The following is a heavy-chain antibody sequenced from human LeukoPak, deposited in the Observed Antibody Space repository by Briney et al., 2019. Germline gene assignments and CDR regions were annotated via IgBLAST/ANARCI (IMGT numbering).Heavy chain of an antibody. CDR3: ARVCIGCYSKDY. D-gene: IGHD2-15*01. CDR1: GFTFSSYG. J-gene: IGHJ4*02. V-gene: IGHV3-30*03. Sequence: PGGSLRLSCAASGFTFSSYGIHWVRLAPGKGLEWVAVISDDGTRKFYADSVQGRFTISRDNSKNTLFLQMNSLRAEDTAVYYCARVCIGCYSKDYWGQGTLVSVSS. CDR2: ISDDGTRK.